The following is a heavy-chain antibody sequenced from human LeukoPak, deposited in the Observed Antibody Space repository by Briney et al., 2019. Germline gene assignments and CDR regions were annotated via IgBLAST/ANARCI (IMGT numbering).Heavy chain of an antibody. V-gene: IGHV3-11*01. CDR3: ASVLWFGGIFFDY. CDR2: MSNSGSTV. J-gene: IGHJ4*02. Sequence: GGSLRLSCAASGFSFSDYYMSWIRQAPGKGLEWVSYMSNSGSTVYYADSVKGRFTISRDNTKNSLYLQMNSLRAEDTAVYYCASVLWFGGIFFDYWGQGSLVTVSS. CDR1: GFSFSDYY. D-gene: IGHD3-10*01.